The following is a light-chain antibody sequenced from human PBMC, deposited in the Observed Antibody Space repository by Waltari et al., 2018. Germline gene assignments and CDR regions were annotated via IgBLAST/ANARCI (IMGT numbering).Light chain of an antibody. CDR2: AAS. Sequence: DSQMTQSPSSLSASVGDRVTIPCRASQSISSYLNWYQHKPGKPPKLLIYAASSLQSGVPSRFSGSGSGTDFTLTISSLQPEDFATYYCQQSYSTPLTFGGGTKVEIK. J-gene: IGKJ4*01. CDR3: QQSYSTPLT. CDR1: QSISSY. V-gene: IGKV1-39*01.